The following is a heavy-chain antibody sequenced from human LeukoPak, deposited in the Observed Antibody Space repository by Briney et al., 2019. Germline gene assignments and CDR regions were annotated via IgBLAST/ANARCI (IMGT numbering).Heavy chain of an antibody. Sequence: ASVKVSCKASGYTFTGYYMHWVRQAPGQGLEWMGWINPNSGGTNYAQEFQGRVTMTRDTSISTAYMELSRLRSDDTAVYYCARSFIRITMVRGVNGNTDYWGQGTLVTVSS. J-gene: IGHJ4*02. D-gene: IGHD3-10*01. CDR3: ARSFIRITMVRGVNGNTDY. CDR1: GYTFTGYY. CDR2: INPNSGGT. V-gene: IGHV1-2*02.